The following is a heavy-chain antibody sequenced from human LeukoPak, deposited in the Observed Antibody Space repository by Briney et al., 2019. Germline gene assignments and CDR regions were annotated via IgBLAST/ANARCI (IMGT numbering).Heavy chain of an antibody. D-gene: IGHD3-16*01. CDR1: GFTFSNYW. V-gene: IGHV3-74*01. J-gene: IGHJ6*03. CDR2: INTDGSST. Sequence: GGSLRLTCAASGFTFSNYWMHWVRQAPGKGLVWVSRINTDGSSTTYADSVKGRFTISRDNAKNTVYLQMNSLRAEDTAVYYCANGAFRLYYIDVWGKGTTVTVSS. CDR3: ANGAFRLYYIDV.